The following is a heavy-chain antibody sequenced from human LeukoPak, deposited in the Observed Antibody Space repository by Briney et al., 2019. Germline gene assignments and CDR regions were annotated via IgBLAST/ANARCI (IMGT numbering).Heavy chain of an antibody. CDR3: ARFGTGWPFDY. V-gene: IGHV4-31*03. D-gene: IGHD6-19*01. CDR2: IFYSGST. CDR1: GGSISSGGFH. Sequence: SETLSLTCTVSGGSISSGGFHWGWIRQHPGKGLEWIGYIFYSGSTYYNPSLKRRVFISVDTSKNQFSLKLSSVTAADTAVYYCARFGTGWPFDYWGQGVLVTVSS. J-gene: IGHJ4*02.